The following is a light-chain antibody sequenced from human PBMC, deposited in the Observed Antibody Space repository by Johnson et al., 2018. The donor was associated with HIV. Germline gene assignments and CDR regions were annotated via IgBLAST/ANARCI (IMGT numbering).Light chain of an antibody. CDR3: GTWDSSLNALYV. CDR1: NSNIGHNY. J-gene: IGLJ1*01. V-gene: IGLV1-51*02. Sequence: QSVLTQPPSVSAAPGQKVTISCSGSNSNIGHNYVSWYQQLPGTAPKLLLYENNKRPSGIPDRFSGSKSGTSATLGITGLQTGDEADYYCGTWDSSLNALYVFRTGTKVTVL. CDR2: ENN.